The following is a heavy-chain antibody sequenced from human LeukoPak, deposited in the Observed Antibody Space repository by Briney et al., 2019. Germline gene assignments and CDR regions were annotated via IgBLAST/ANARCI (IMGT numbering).Heavy chain of an antibody. D-gene: IGHD3-22*01. Sequence: GGSLRLSCAASGFTFSSYGMHWVCQAPGKGLEWVAFIRYDGSNKYYADSVKGRFTISRDNSKNTLYLQMNSLRAEDTAVYYCAKGPEWYDSSGYYSGIDYWGQGTLVTVSS. J-gene: IGHJ4*02. V-gene: IGHV3-30*02. CDR1: GFTFSSYG. CDR2: IRYDGSNK. CDR3: AKGPEWYDSSGYYSGIDY.